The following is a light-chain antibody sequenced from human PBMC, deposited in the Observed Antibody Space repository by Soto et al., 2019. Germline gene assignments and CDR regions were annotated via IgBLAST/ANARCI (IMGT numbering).Light chain of an antibody. V-gene: IGLV2-14*01. J-gene: IGLJ1*01. CDR3: SSYTSSSTLVV. CDR2: EVS. Sequence: QSALTQPASVSGSPGQSITISCTGTSSDVGGYNYVSWYQQHPGKATKLMIYEVSNRPSGVSNRFSGSKAGNTASLTISGLQAEDEADHYCSSYTSSSTLVVFGTGTKLNVL. CDR1: SSDVGGYNY.